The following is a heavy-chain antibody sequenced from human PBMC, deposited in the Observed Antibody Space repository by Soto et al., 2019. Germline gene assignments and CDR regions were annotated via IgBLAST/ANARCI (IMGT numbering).Heavy chain of an antibody. CDR1: GGTFSSYA. J-gene: IGHJ4*02. D-gene: IGHD1-26*01. Sequence: QVQLVQSGAEVKKPGSSVKVSCKASGGTFSSYAISWVRQAPGQGLEWMGGIIPIFGTANYAQKLQGRVTMTTDTSTSTAYMELRSLRSDDTAVYYCARVEVGAGGGMDYWGQGTLVTVSS. V-gene: IGHV1-69*06. CDR3: ARVEVGAGGGMDY. CDR2: IIPIFGTA.